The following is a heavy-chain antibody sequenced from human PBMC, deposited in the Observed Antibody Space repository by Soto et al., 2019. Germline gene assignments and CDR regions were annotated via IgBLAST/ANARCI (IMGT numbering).Heavy chain of an antibody. CDR1: GFTFSSYE. D-gene: IGHD3-22*01. Sequence: EVQLVESGGGLVQPGGSLRLSCAASGFTFSSYEMNWVRQAPGKGLEWVSYISSSGSTIYYADSVKGRFTISRDNAKNSLYLQMNSLRAEDTAVYYCARGYYYDSSGYGSDYWGQGTLVTVSS. J-gene: IGHJ4*02. CDR3: ARGYYYDSSGYGSDY. V-gene: IGHV3-48*03. CDR2: ISSSGSTI.